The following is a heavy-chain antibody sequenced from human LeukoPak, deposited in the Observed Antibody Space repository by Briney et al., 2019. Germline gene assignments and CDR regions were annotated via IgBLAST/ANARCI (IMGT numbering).Heavy chain of an antibody. V-gene: IGHV3-30*18. D-gene: IGHD3-22*01. CDR3: AKDHNYDSSGYYPFDY. CDR1: GFTFSSYG. CDR2: ISYDGSNK. Sequence: PGGSLRLSCAASGFTFSSYGMHWVRQAPGKGLEWVAVISYDGSNKYYADSVKGRFTISRDNSKNTLYLQMNSLRAEDTAVYYCAKDHNYDSSGYYPFDYWGQGTLVTVSS. J-gene: IGHJ4*02.